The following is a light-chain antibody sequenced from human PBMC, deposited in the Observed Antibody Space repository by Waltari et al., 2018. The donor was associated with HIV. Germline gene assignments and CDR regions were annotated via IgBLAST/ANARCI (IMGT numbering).Light chain of an antibody. CDR1: QGISNY. CDR3: LKYNAAPWT. V-gene: IGKV1-27*01. CDR2: DAT. J-gene: IGKJ1*01. Sequence: DIQMTQSPSSLSASVGDRVTITCRASQGISNYLAWSQQKPGKVPELVIYDATTLQAGVPSRVSGSGSGTDFTLTISSLQPEDVGTYYCLKYNAAPWTFGQGTKVEIK.